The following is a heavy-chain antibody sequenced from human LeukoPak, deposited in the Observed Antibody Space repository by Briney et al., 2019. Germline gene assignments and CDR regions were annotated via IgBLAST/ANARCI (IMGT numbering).Heavy chain of an antibody. D-gene: IGHD2-2*01. J-gene: IGHJ6*03. CDR1: GGSISSGSYF. V-gene: IGHV4-61*02. CDR2: IYTSGST. CDR3: ARDNRVVVPAAMPDYYYMDV. Sequence: SETLSLTCTVSGGSISSGSYFWGWIRQPAGKGLEWIGRIYTSGSTNYNPSLKSRVTISVDTSKNQFSLKLSSVTAADTAVYYCARDNRVVVPAAMPDYYYMDVWGKGTTVTVSS.